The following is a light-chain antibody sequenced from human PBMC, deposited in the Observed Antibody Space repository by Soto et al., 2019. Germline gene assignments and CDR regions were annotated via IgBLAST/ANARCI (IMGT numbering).Light chain of an antibody. CDR2: AAS. J-gene: IGKJ5*01. Sequence: DIQVTQSPSSLSASVGDRVTITCRASQSISSYLNWYQQKPGKAPKLLIYAASSLQSGVPSRFSGSGSGTDFTLIISSLQPEDFATYYCQQSYSTPINFGQGTRLEMK. CDR3: QQSYSTPIN. CDR1: QSISSY. V-gene: IGKV1-39*01.